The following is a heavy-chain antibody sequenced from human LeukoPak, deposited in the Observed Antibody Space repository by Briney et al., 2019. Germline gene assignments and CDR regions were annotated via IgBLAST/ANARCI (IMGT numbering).Heavy chain of an antibody. V-gene: IGHV3-64*01. D-gene: IGHD1-26*01. Sequence: PGGSLRLSCAASGFTFSSYAMHWVRQAPGKGLEYVSAISSNGGSTYYANSVKGRFTISRDNSKNTLYLQMNSLRAEDTAVYYCAKDRSRVGATLDYWGQGTLVTVSS. CDR3: AKDRSRVGATLDY. CDR1: GFTFSSYA. CDR2: ISSNGGST. J-gene: IGHJ4*02.